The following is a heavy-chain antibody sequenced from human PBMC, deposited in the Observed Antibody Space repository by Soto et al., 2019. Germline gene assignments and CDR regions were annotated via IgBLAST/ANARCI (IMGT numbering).Heavy chain of an antibody. J-gene: IGHJ4*02. D-gene: IGHD7-27*01. V-gene: IGHV3-30-3*01. CDR1: GFSFSISP. CDR2: ISYDGTNK. Sequence: QVQLVESGGGVGQPGRSLRLSCAASGFSFSISPMHWVRQAPGKGPEWVALISYDGTNKFYADSVKGRFTISRDNSKSTLSLHVDSLRPEDAAVYYCARDPKTSGGQHWAFTYFDSWGQGTLVTVSS. CDR3: ARDPKTSGGQHWAFTYFDS.